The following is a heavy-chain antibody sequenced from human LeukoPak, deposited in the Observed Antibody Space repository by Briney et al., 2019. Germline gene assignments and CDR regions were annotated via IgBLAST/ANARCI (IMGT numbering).Heavy chain of an antibody. Sequence: GGSLRLSCAASGFTFSSYAMSWVRQAPGKGLEWVSAISGSGGSTYYADSVKGRFTISRDNSKNTLYLQVNSLRAEDTPVYYCAKGDWGVTGTTGYFDYWGQGTLVTVSS. D-gene: IGHD1-20*01. CDR2: ISGSGGST. J-gene: IGHJ4*02. CDR3: AKGDWGVTGTTGYFDY. CDR1: GFTFSSYA. V-gene: IGHV3-23*01.